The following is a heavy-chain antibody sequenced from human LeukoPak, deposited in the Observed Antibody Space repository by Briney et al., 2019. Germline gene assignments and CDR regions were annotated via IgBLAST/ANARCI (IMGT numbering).Heavy chain of an antibody. J-gene: IGHJ4*02. CDR1: GFTFSSYS. V-gene: IGHV3-21*01. Sequence: GGSLRLSCAASGFTFSSYSMNWVRQAPGKGLEWVSSISSSSSYIYYADSVKGRFTTSRDNAKNSLYLQMNSLRAEDTAVYYCARALWDIVVVPAAIDYWGQGTLVTVSS. CDR3: ARALWDIVVVPAAIDY. CDR2: ISSSSSYI. D-gene: IGHD2-2*01.